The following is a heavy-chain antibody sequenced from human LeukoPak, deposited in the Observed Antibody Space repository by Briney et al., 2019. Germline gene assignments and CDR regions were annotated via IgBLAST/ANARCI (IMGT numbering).Heavy chain of an antibody. CDR1: GYTLTELS. CDR2: FDPEDGET. J-gene: IGHJ3*02. V-gene: IGHV1-24*01. D-gene: IGHD6-13*01. CDR3: ARESKVDEGSWSDAFDI. Sequence: ASVKVSCKVSGYTLTELSMHWVRQAPGKGLEWMGGFDPEDGETIYAQKFQGRVTMTEDTSTDTAYMELSSLRSEDTAVYYCARESKVDEGSWSDAFDIWGQGTMVTVSS.